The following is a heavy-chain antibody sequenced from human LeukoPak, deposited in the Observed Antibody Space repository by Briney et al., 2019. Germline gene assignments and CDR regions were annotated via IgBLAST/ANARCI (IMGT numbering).Heavy chain of an antibody. J-gene: IGHJ5*02. CDR2: IIGDGTTT. V-gene: IGHV3-48*03. D-gene: IGHD1/OR15-1a*01. CDR1: GFTFSTYE. CDR3: VRDRGGTYSGDNLFDP. Sequence: GGSLRLSCAASGFTFSTYEMNWVRQAPGKGVEWLSYIIGDGTTTQYADSVRDRFTISRDNDKNSLYLQMNSLRADDTAVYYCVRDRGGTYSGDNLFDPWGQGTLVTVSS.